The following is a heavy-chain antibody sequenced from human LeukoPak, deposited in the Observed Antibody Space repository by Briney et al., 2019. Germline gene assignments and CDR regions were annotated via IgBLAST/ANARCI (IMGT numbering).Heavy chain of an antibody. Sequence: GGSLRPSFEALGFTFSTYAISWFAKAPGKGLGWVSAISGSGGSTYYADSVKGRFTISRDNSKNTLYLQMNSLRAEDTAVYYCAKDPDYYDPIHWGQGTLVTVSS. CDR1: GFTFSTYA. J-gene: IGHJ1*01. D-gene: IGHD3-22*01. V-gene: IGHV3-23*01. CDR3: AKDPDYYDPIH. CDR2: ISGSGGST.